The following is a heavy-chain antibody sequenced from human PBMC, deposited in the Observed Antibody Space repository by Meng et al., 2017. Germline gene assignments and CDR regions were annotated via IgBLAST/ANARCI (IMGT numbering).Heavy chain of an antibody. V-gene: IGHV3-74*01. CDR1: GFTFRNYW. J-gene: IGHJ5*02. CDR3: ARSDWFDP. CDR2: IKPDGTMT. Sequence: GQLGGSGGGLVQSGGSLRLSCTASGFTFRNYWMHWVRQAPGKGLVWVSRIKPDGTMTVYADSVKDRFTISRDNAKNTLYLQMNSLRSDDTAVYYCARSDWFDPWGQGTLVTVSS.